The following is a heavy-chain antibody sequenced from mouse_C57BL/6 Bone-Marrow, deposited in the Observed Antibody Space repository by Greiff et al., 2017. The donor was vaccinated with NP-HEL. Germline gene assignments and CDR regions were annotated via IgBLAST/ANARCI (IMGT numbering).Heavy chain of an antibody. D-gene: IGHD1-1*01. J-gene: IGHJ3*01. CDR3: VRQDCYCSSWWFAY. CDR2: IRSKRNNYAT. CDR1: GFSFNTYA. Sequence: EVNVVESGGGLVQPKGSLKLSCAASGFSFNTYAMNWVRQAPGKGLEWVARIRSKRNNYATYYADSVKARFTISRDDSESMLYLQMNNLKTEDTAMYSCVRQDCYCSSWWFAYWGQGTLVTVSA. V-gene: IGHV10-1*01.